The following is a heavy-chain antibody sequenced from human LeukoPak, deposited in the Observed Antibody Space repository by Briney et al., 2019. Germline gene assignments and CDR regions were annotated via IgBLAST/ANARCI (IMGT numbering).Heavy chain of an antibody. Sequence: GGSLRLSCAASGFTVSSNYMTWVRQAPGKGLEWVSVMYSSGSTYYADSVKGRFTISRDNSKNTLYLQMNNLRAEDTAVYYCARDGRSGNFDKWGQGTLVSVSS. J-gene: IGHJ4*02. CDR3: ARDGRSGNFDK. V-gene: IGHV3-53*01. CDR2: MYSSGST. CDR1: GFTVSSNY. D-gene: IGHD1-26*01.